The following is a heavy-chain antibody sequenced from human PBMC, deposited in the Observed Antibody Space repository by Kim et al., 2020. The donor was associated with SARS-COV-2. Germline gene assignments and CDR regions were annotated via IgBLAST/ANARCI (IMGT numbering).Heavy chain of an antibody. CDR1: GYIFTNFA. Sequence: ASVKVSCKASGYIFTNFAIQWVRQAPGQRLEWMGWINAGTGNTKFSQQFQGRVTFTRDTSANTASMELSSLGSEETDVYYCARALFHTGFDYWGQGTLVAVSS. CDR3: ARALFHTGFDY. J-gene: IGHJ4*02. CDR2: INAGTGNT. D-gene: IGHD2-8*02. V-gene: IGHV1-3*01.